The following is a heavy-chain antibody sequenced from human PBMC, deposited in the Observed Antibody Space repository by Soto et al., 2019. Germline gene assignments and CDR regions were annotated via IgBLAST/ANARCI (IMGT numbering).Heavy chain of an antibody. V-gene: IGHV3-33*01. J-gene: IGHJ4*02. CDR3: ARHMNGIAGYFDY. Sequence: QVQLVESGGGVVQPGRSLRLSCAASGFTFSSYGMHWVRQAPGKGLEWVAVIWYDGSNKYYADSVKGRFTISRDNSKNTLYLQMNSLRAEDTAVYYCARHMNGIAGYFDYWGQGTLVIVSS. CDR1: GFTFSSYG. D-gene: IGHD6-13*01. CDR2: IWYDGSNK.